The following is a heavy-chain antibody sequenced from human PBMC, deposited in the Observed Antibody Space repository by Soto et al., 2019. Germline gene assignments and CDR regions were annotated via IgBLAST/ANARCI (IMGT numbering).Heavy chain of an antibody. D-gene: IGHD1-1*01. J-gene: IGHJ4*02. CDR1: GYTFTSYG. CDR3: ARGRYGDY. Sequence: QVHLVQSGAEVKKPGASVKVSCKGSGYTFTSYGITWVRQAPGQGLEWMGWISAHNGNTDYAQKPQGRVTVNRDTSTSTAYMELRSLRSDDTAVYYCARGRYGDYWGQGALVTVSS. CDR2: ISAHNGNT. V-gene: IGHV1-18*01.